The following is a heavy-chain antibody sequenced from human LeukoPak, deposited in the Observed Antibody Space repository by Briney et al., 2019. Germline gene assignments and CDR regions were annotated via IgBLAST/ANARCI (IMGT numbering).Heavy chain of an antibody. D-gene: IGHD4-17*01. CDR1: GFTFSSYG. V-gene: IGHV3-30*02. J-gene: IGHJ6*03. CDR2: IRYDGSNK. Sequence: GGSLRLSCAASGFTFSSYGMHWVRQAPGKGLEWVAFIRYDGSNKYYADSVKGRFTISRDNSKNTLYLQMNSLRAEDTAVYYCARGVAGDYVRSAHYYYYYMDVWGKGTTVTVSS. CDR3: ARGVAGDYVRSAHYYYYYMDV.